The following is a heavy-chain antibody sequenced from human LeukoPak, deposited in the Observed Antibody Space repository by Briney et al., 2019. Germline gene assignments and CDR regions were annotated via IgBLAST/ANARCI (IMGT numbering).Heavy chain of an antibody. Sequence: GGSLRLSCAAPGFTFDDYAMHWVRQAPGKGLEWVSGISWNSGSIGYADSVKGRFTISRDNAKNSLYLQMNSLRAEDTALYYCAKARVVSADYYYYGMDVWGQGTTVTVSS. CDR2: ISWNSGSI. J-gene: IGHJ6*02. V-gene: IGHV3-9*01. CDR1: GFTFDDYA. D-gene: IGHD2-21*01. CDR3: AKARVVSADYYYYGMDV.